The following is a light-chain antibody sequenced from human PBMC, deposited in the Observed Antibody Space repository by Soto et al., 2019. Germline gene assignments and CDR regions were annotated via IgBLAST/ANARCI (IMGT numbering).Light chain of an antibody. Sequence: EIVLTQSPSTLSLSPGERATLSCRASQSVSNYLAWYQQKPGQAPRLLIYDASNRATAIPDRFSGSGSGTDFTLTISSLQPDDFAVYYGQHYSSWQRTFVRGTRVEIK. V-gene: IGKV3-11*01. CDR3: QHYSSWQRT. CDR2: DAS. J-gene: IGKJ4*01. CDR1: QSVSNY.